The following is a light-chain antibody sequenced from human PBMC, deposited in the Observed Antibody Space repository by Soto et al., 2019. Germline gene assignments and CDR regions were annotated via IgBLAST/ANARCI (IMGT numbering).Light chain of an antibody. CDR1: SSDVGGYSY. CDR3: SSYAGGNNLV. CDR2: EVS. Sequence: QSALTQPPSASGSPGQSVTISSTGTSSDVGGYSYVSWYQQHPGKAPKLMIYEVSKRPSGVPDRFSGSKSGNTASLTVSGLQAEDEADYYCSSYAGGNNLVFGTGTKVTVL. V-gene: IGLV2-8*01. J-gene: IGLJ1*01.